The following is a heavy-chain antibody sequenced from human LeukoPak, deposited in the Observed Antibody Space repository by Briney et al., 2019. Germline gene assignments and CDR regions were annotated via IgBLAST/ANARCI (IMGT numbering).Heavy chain of an antibody. V-gene: IGHV3-43*02. CDR1: GFTFEDYG. Sequence: GGSLRLSCAASGFTFEDYGMHWVRQAPGKGLEWVSLITGNGVSTYYADSVKGRFTISRDNSKNFLYLQMNSLRTEDTALYYCAKCVYSNIYYWFDPWGQGTLVTVSS. CDR2: ITGNGVST. D-gene: IGHD6-13*01. CDR3: AKCVYSNIYYWFDP. J-gene: IGHJ5*02.